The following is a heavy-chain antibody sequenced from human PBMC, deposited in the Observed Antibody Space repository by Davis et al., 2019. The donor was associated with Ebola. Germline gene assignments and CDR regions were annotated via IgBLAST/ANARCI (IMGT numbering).Heavy chain of an antibody. Sequence: PGGSLRLSCAASGFTFSAYAMHWVRQAPGKGLEWVAYISYDGRNKYYADSVKGRFTISRDNSKNTLYLQMNSLRAADTAVYHCARDARAVAGTSDYWGQGTLVTVSS. J-gene: IGHJ4*02. CDR3: ARDARAVAGTSDY. CDR1: GFTFSAYA. CDR2: ISYDGRNK. V-gene: IGHV3-30*04. D-gene: IGHD6-19*01.